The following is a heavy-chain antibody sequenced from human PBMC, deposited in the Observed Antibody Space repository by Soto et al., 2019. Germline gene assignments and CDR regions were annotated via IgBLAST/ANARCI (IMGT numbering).Heavy chain of an antibody. V-gene: IGHV3-33*01. CDR3: ARIQFDYDFWSGYYPHYYYGMDV. J-gene: IGHJ6*02. Sequence: GGSMPLSCAGSGWTFSSYGMHWVRQAKGKGLEWVAVIWYDGSNKYYADSVKGRFTISRDISKNTLYLQMNSLRAEDTAVYYCARIQFDYDFWSGYYPHYYYGMDVWGQGTTVTVSS. CDR2: IWYDGSNK. D-gene: IGHD3-3*01. CDR1: GWTFSSYG.